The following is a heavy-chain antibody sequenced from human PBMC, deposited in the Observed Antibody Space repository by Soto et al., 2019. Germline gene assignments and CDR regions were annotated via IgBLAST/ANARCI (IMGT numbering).Heavy chain of an antibody. J-gene: IGHJ4*02. Sequence: QVQLVESGGGVVQPGRSLRLSCAASGFTFSSYAMHWVRQAPGKGLEWVAVISYDGSNKYYADSVKGRFTISRDNSKNTLYLQMNSRRAEDTAVYYCASPVVVAAKGSFDYWGQGTLVTVSS. CDR3: ASPVVVAAKGSFDY. CDR2: ISYDGSNK. V-gene: IGHV3-30-3*01. CDR1: GFTFSSYA. D-gene: IGHD2-15*01.